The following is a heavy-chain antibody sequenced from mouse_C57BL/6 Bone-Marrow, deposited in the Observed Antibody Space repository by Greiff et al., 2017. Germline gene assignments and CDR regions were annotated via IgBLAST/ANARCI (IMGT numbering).Heavy chain of an antibody. J-gene: IGHJ1*03. V-gene: IGHV1-81*01. CDR1: GYTFTSYG. CDR3: ARSGYCSSMGYFDV. D-gene: IGHD2-10*02. Sequence: VQLQQSGAELARPGASVKLSCKASGYTFTSYGISWVKQRTGQGLAWIGEIYPRGGNTYYNEKFKGKATLTADKSSSTAYMELRSRTSEDSAVYFCARSGYCSSMGYFDVWGTGTTVTVSS. CDR2: IYPRGGNT.